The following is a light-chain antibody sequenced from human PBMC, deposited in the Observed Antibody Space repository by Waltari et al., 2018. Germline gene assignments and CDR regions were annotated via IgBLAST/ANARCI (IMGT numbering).Light chain of an antibody. V-gene: IGLV1-47*01. Sequence: QSVLTQPPSASGTPGQRVTISCSGSTPNIGVNFVYWYQQFPGTAPKRLIYRNNQRPSGVPDRFSGSKSGTSASLAISGLRSEDEADYYCAAWDDSLSGPVFGGGTELTVL. CDR1: TPNIGVNF. J-gene: IGLJ3*02. CDR2: RNN. CDR3: AAWDDSLSGPV.